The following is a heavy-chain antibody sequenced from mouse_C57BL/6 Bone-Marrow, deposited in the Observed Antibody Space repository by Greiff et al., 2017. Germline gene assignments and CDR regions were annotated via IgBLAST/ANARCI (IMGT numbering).Heavy chain of an antibody. CDR3: TGDGLDY. Sequence: QVQLQQSGAELVRPGASVTLSCTASGYTFTDYEMHWVKQTPVHGLEWIGAIDPETGGTAYNQKFKGKAILTADKSSSTAYMELRSLTSEDSAVYYCTGDGLDYWGQGTTLTVSS. CDR1: GYTFTDYE. D-gene: IGHD1-1*01. V-gene: IGHV1-15*01. CDR2: IDPETGGT. J-gene: IGHJ2*01.